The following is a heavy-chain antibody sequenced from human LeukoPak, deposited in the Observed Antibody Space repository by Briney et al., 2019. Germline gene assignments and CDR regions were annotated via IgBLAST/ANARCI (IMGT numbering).Heavy chain of an antibody. Sequence: ASVKVSCKASGYTFTGYYMHWVRQAPGQGLEWMGWINPNSGGTNYPQKFQGRIAMTRDTSISTAYMELNRLRSDDTAVYYCARDSGSGTMDYFDYWGQGTLVTVSS. CDR3: ARDSGSGTMDYFDY. J-gene: IGHJ4*02. D-gene: IGHD3-10*01. CDR1: GYTFTGYY. V-gene: IGHV1-2*02. CDR2: INPNSGGT.